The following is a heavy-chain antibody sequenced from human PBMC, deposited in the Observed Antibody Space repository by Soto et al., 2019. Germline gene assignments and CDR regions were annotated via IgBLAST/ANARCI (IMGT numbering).Heavy chain of an antibody. CDR2: IIPMFPTA. CDR3: ARDDATYCGGDCYRYFYYGMDV. V-gene: IGHV1-69*13. J-gene: IGHJ6*02. CDR1: GGTFSNHA. D-gene: IGHD2-21*02. Sequence: SVKVSCKASGGTFSNHAISWVRRAPGQGLEWVGGIIPMFPTADYAQRFQGRVTITADDSTTTVYMELSGLRSEDTAMYYCARDDATYCGGDCYRYFYYGMDVWGQGTTVTVSS.